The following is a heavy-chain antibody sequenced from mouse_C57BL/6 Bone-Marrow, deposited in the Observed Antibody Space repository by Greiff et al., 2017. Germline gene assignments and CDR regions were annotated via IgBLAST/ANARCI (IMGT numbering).Heavy chain of an antibody. Sequence: QVQLQQPGAELVMPGASVKLSCKASGYTFTSYWMHWVKQRPGQGLEWIGEIDPADSYTNYNQKFKGKSTLTVDKSSSTAYMQLSSLTSEDTAVYYCAGWDYGGEWFAYGGRGTVVTVSA. CDR2: IDPADSYT. D-gene: IGHD2-4*01. V-gene: IGHV1-69*01. CDR3: AGWDYGGEWFAY. J-gene: IGHJ3*01. CDR1: GYTFTSYW.